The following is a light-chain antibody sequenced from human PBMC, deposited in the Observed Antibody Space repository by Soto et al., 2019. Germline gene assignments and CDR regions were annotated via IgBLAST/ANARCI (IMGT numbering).Light chain of an antibody. CDR1: QCVSSS. CDR2: DAS. J-gene: IGKJ3*01. Sequence: EIVLTQSPDTLSLSPGERDTLYCRASQCVSSSLAWYQQNPGQAPRLLIYDASNRATGIPARFSGSGSGTYFTLTISILESEDFAVYFCQQRSKWPPEVTFGPGTKVDIK. CDR3: QQRSKWPPEVT. V-gene: IGKV3-11*01.